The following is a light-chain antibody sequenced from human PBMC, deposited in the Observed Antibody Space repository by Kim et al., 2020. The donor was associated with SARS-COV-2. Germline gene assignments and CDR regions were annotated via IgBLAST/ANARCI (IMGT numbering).Light chain of an antibody. CDR3: QQYYSTPHT. V-gene: IGKV4-1*01. CDR2: WAS. J-gene: IGKJ2*01. CDR1: QSVLYSSKNKNY. Sequence: RATINCKSSQSVLYSSKNKNYLAWYQKKPGQPPKLLIYWASTRESGVPDRFSGSGSGTDFTLTISSLQAEDVAVYYCQQYYSTPHTFGQGTKLEIK.